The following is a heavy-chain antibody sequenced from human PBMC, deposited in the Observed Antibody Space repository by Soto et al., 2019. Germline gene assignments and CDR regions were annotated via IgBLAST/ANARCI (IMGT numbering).Heavy chain of an antibody. CDR1: GFTFSSYW. V-gene: IGHV3-7*04. D-gene: IGHD6-13*01. J-gene: IGHJ4*02. CDR3: AMGTSSSWYLGIDY. CDR2: IKQDGSEK. Sequence: EVQLVESGGGLVQPGGSLRLSCAASGFTFSSYWMSWVRQAPGKGLEWVANIKQDGSEKYYVDSVKGRFTISRDNAKNSLYLQMNSLRAGDTSVYYCAMGTSSSWYLGIDYWGQGTLVTVSS.